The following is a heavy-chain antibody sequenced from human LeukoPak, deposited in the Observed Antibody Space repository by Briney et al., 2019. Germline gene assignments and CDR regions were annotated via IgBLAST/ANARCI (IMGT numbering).Heavy chain of an antibody. CDR3: AKDHYYGSGSFDY. Sequence: GGSLTLSCLASGFTFKSNSMSWVRQAQGHGLEWVSAISGSGGSTYYADSVKGRFTFSRDNSNNALYLQMNSLRAEDTAVYYCAKDHYYGSGSFDYWGQGTLVTVSS. D-gene: IGHD3-10*01. CDR2: ISGSGGST. V-gene: IGHV3-23*01. J-gene: IGHJ4*02. CDR1: GFTFKSNS.